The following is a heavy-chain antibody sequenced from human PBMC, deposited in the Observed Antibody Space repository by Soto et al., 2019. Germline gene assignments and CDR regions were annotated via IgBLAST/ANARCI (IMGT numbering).Heavy chain of an antibody. Sequence: VQLVESGGGLVQPGGPLRLSCAASGFAVTIHYINWVRQTPGKGLEWVSILYSGGDTYYADSVKGRFTISTDNSKNTVYLQMNSLADADTAVYYWAGSTRWPYYFDSWGQGTLVTVSS. CDR2: LYSGGDT. CDR3: AGSTRWPYYFDS. V-gene: IGHV3-66*01. D-gene: IGHD1-26*01. J-gene: IGHJ4*02. CDR1: GFAVTIHY.